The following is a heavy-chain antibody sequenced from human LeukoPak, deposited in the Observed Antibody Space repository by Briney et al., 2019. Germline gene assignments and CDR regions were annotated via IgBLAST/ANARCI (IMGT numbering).Heavy chain of an antibody. CDR3: AKGGFSSGWYRYYFDY. D-gene: IGHD6-19*01. CDR1: GLPFRGYT. CDR2: INNNGGST. V-gene: IGHV3-23*01. Sequence: GGSLRLSCAVSGLPFRGYTMSWVRQAPGKGLEWVSVINNNGGSTYYADSVKGRFTISRDNSKNTLYLQMNSLRAEDTAVYYCAKGGFSSGWYRYYFDYWGQGTLVTVSS. J-gene: IGHJ4*02.